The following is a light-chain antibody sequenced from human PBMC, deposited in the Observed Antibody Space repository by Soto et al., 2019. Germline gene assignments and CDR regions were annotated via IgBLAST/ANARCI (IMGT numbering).Light chain of an antibody. CDR1: QSLVHSDGIAY. CDR3: MQGTHWPIT. V-gene: IGKV2-30*02. Sequence: DVVMTQSPLSLPVTLGQPASISCRSNQSLVHSDGIAYFSWFQXRPGRSPRGXIYKVSNRDSGVPARFSGSGSGTDLALKISRVEAEDGGVYYCMQGTHWPITFGQGTRLDIK. J-gene: IGKJ5*01. CDR2: KVS.